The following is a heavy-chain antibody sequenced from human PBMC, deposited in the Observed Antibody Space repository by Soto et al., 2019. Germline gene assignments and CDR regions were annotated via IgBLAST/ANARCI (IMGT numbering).Heavy chain of an antibody. J-gene: IGHJ5*02. CDR3: WRAWGRYQAPSAGAGLDP. CDR1: GYSFTSNA. D-gene: IGHD3-16*02. V-gene: IGHV1-18*04. Sequence: ASVKVSCKTSGYSFTSNAITWVRQAPGQGLEWMGWISTYSGDPNYAQKFQGRVTMTTDTSTNTAYMELRNLRSDDTAVYYCWRAWGRYQAPSAGAGLDPCRKGHLVTVSS. CDR2: ISTYSGDP.